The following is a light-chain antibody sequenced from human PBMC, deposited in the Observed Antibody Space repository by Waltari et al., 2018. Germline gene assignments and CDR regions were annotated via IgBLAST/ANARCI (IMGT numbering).Light chain of an antibody. CDR3: AAWDDSLSGRV. Sequence: QSVLTQPPSASGTPGQRVTISCSGSRSNIGSNYVYWYQQLPGTAPKLLIYRNKQRPSGCPDRFSGPKSGTSASLAISGLRSEDESDYYCAAWDDSLSGRVFGGGTKVTVL. V-gene: IGLV1-47*01. J-gene: IGLJ3*02. CDR2: RNK. CDR1: RSNIGSNY.